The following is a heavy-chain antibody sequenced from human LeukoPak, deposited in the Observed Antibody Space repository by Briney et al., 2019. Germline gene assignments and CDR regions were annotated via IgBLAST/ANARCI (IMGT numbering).Heavy chain of an antibody. CDR2: ISSSSSYI. J-gene: IGHJ4*02. D-gene: IGHD3-10*01. CDR3: ARVYKAYYYGSGSYSHFDY. V-gene: IGHV3-21*01. Sequence: GGSLRLSCAASGFTFSSYSMNWVRQAPGEGLEWVSSISSSSSYIYYADSVKGRFTISRDNAKNSLYLQMNSLRAEDTAVYYCARVYKAYYYGSGSYSHFDYWGQGTLVTVSS. CDR1: GFTFSSYS.